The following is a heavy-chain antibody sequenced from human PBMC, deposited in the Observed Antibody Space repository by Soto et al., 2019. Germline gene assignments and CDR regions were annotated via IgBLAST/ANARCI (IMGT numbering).Heavy chain of an antibody. V-gene: IGHV1-69*12. D-gene: IGHD5-12*01. CDR3: ASGNRPIGATNKASYDY. J-gene: IGHJ4*02. CDR1: GGTFSSYA. Sequence: QVQLVQSGAEVKKPGSSVKVSCKASGGTFSSYAISWVRQAPGQGLEWMGGIIPIFGTANYAQKFQGRVTITEDESTSTAYMELSSLRSKDTAVYYSASGNRPIGATNKASYDYWGQGTLVTVSS. CDR2: IIPIFGTA.